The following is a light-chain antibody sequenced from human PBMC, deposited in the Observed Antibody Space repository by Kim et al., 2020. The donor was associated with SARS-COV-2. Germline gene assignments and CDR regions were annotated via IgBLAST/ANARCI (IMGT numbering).Light chain of an antibody. CDR3: QQSNNWPPLT. CDR2: DAT. J-gene: IGKJ1*01. Sequence: SPGERATLSCRSSQTINNRLVWYQQKPGQAPRLLIYDATTRATGIPARFIGSGSETDFTLTINGLQSEDFAVYYCQQSNNWPPLTFSQGTKVDIK. V-gene: IGKV3-15*01. CDR1: QTINNR.